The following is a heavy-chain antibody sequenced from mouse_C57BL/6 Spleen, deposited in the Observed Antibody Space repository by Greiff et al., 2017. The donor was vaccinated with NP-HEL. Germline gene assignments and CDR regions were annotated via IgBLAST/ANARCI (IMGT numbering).Heavy chain of an antibody. J-gene: IGHJ4*01. CDR2: IRNKANGYTT. CDR3: ARPRFYYGYAMDY. Sequence: EVKLQESGGGLVQPGGSLSLSCAASGFTFTDYYMSWVRQPPGKALEWLGFIRNKANGYTTEYSASVKGRFTISRDNSQSILYLQMNALRAEDSATYYCARPRFYYGYAMDYWGQGTSVTVSS. CDR1: GFTFTDYY. V-gene: IGHV7-3*01. D-gene: IGHD2-1*01.